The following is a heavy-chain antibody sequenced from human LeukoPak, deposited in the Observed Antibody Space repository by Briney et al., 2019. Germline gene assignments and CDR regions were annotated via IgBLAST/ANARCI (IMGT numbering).Heavy chain of an antibody. J-gene: IGHJ6*02. Sequence: SETLSLTCTVSGGSISSSSYYWGWIRQPPGKGLEWIGSIYYSGSTYYNPSLKSRVTISVDTSKNQFSLKLSSVTAADTAVYYCALFPLDGMEVWGPGTTVTVSS. CDR1: GGSISSSSYY. CDR3: ALFPLDGMEV. D-gene: IGHD2-21*01. CDR2: IYYSGST. V-gene: IGHV4-39*01.